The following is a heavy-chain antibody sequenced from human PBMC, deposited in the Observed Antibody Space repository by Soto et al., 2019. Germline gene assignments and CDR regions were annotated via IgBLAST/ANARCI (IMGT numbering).Heavy chain of an antibody. CDR2: ITSDTTYI. Sequence: GGSLRLSCAASGFIFNSYSMARVRQAPGKGLEWVSSITSDTTYIFYADSVKGRFTISRDTAKNSLYLQMSSLRAEDTAVYYCVRNSSRFDYWGHGVLVTVSS. J-gene: IGHJ4*01. D-gene: IGHD4-4*01. V-gene: IGHV3-21*01. CDR3: VRNSSRFDY. CDR1: GFIFNSYS.